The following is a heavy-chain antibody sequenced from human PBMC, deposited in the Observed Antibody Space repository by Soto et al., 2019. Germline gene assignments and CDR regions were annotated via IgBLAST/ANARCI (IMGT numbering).Heavy chain of an antibody. CDR3: ASSATVTTDYGMDV. Sequence: QVQLQESGPGLVKSSETLSLTCSVSGGSISSYYWSWIRQPPGKGLEWIGYIYYSGSTNYNPSLKSRVTISVDTFKNQFFLNLSSVTAADTAVYYCASSATVTTDYGMDVWGQGTTVAVSS. D-gene: IGHD4-17*01. J-gene: IGHJ6*02. CDR1: GGSISSYY. V-gene: IGHV4-59*08. CDR2: IYYSGST.